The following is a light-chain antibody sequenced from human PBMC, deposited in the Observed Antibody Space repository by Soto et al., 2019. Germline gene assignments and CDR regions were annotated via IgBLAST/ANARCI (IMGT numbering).Light chain of an antibody. CDR2: AAS. J-gene: IGKJ4*01. CDR1: QSISSN. V-gene: IGKV1-39*01. Sequence: DLQMTQSPSSLSASVGDRVTITCRASQSISSNLNWYQQKPGKAPKLLIHAASSLQSGVPSRFRGSGSGTYFTLTINSLHPEDFATYYCQQSYTAPPTCGGGTKVEIK. CDR3: QQSYTAPPT.